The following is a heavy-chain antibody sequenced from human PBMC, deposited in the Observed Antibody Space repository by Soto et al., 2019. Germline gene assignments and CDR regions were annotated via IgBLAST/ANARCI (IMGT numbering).Heavy chain of an antibody. J-gene: IGHJ4*02. CDR2: ISSNGGTT. Sequence: EVQLAESGGGMVQPGGSLRLSCVASGFTFSSYDMHWVRQAPGKGLEYVSSISSNGGTTYYGNSVKGRFTISRDNSKYTLDLQMGSLRAEDMAVYYCVRRVSGNYDYWGQGTLVTVSS. CDR3: VRRVSGNYDY. CDR1: GFTFSSYD. V-gene: IGHV3-64*01. D-gene: IGHD1-7*01.